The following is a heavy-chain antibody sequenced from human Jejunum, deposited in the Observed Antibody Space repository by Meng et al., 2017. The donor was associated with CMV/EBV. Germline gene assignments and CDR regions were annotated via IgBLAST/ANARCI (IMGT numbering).Heavy chain of an antibody. J-gene: IGHJ6*03. CDR2: ITYSGGT. CDR1: GESFSGDY. D-gene: IGHD4-11*01. Sequence: QVPLKQPGSGLVKPSETLSLTCASYGESFSGDYWTCIRQPPGKGLEWIGEITYSGGTNYNPSLESRVTISVDTSKKHFSLYLNSMTAADTAVYYCARLTTVTTPYYFYYYIDVWGEGTTVTVSS. V-gene: IGHV4-34*01. CDR3: ARLTTVTTPYYFYYYIDV.